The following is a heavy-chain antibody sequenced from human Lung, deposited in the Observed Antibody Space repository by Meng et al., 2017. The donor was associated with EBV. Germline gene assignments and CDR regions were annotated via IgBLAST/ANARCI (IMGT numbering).Heavy chain of an antibody. CDR1: GYSFLNYA. CDR2: IDPNTGNP. Sequence: VHLGDSGSELNQPGASGKVSCQPSGYSFLNYAINWVRQAPGQGPDWMGWIDPNTGNPTYDQGFTGRFVFSLDTSVSTAYLQINSLRADDTAVYYCARDSPLDGYSLLDYWGQGTLVTVSS. V-gene: IGHV7-4-1*02. J-gene: IGHJ4*02. CDR3: ARDSPLDGYSLLDY. D-gene: IGHD5-24*01.